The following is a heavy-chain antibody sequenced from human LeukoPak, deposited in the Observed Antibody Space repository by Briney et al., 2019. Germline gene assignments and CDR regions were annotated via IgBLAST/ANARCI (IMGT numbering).Heavy chain of an antibody. J-gene: IGHJ4*02. CDR1: GLSISNDW. CDR3: TLIQGWGSGSYYRDF. CDR2: VKSKSAGETT. Sequence: GGSLRLSCAASGLSISNDWMSWVRQAPGKGLEWVARVKSKSAGETTDYAAPVKGRFTISRDDSKNTLYLQMNSLKTKDSAVYYCTLIQGWGSGSYYRDFWGQGTLVTVPS. D-gene: IGHD3-10*01. V-gene: IGHV3-15*01.